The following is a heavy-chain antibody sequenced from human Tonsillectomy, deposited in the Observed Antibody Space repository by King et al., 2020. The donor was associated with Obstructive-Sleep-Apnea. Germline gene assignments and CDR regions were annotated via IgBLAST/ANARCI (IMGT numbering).Heavy chain of an antibody. CDR2: ISAYNGNT. V-gene: IGHV1-18*04. CDR1: GYTFSSYG. Sequence: QLVQSGAEVKKPGASVKVSCKASGYTFSSYGISWVRQAPGQGLEWMTWISAYNGNTNYAQKFQGRVTMTTDTSTSTASMELRSLRSDDTAVYYCARDRPTSQRQGDTTMVDYYYYDMDVWGQGTTVTVSS. J-gene: IGHJ6*02. CDR3: ARDRPTSQRQGDTTMVDYYYYDMDV. D-gene: IGHD5-18*01.